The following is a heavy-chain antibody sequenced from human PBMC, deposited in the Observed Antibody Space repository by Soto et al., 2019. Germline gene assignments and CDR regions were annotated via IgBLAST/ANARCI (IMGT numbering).Heavy chain of an antibody. CDR3: AHSDGGYEIIYFDF. CDR2: IYYNDDR. V-gene: IGHV2-5*01. Sequence: SGPTLVNPTQTLTLTCTFSGFSFTTAGVAVGWIRQTPGGALEWLTLIYYNDDRRFSPSLTTRLTITGDTSKNQVVLSLTNVDPGDTATYFCAHSDGGYEIIYFDFWGQGIPVTVSS. D-gene: IGHD5-12*01. CDR1: GFSFTTAGVA. J-gene: IGHJ4*02.